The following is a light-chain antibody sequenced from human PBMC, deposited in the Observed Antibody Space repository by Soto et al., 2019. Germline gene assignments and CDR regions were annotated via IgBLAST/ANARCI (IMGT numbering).Light chain of an antibody. CDR3: QSYDSSLSGYV. CDR2: ANN. CDR1: SSNIGAGYD. V-gene: IGLV1-40*01. J-gene: IGLJ1*01. Sequence: QSALTQPPSVSGAPGQSVTISCTWSSSNIGAGYDVHWYQQLPGTAPKLLIYANNIRPSGVPGRFSGSKSGTSASLAISGLQAEDEADYYCQSYDSSLSGYVFGTGTKVTVL.